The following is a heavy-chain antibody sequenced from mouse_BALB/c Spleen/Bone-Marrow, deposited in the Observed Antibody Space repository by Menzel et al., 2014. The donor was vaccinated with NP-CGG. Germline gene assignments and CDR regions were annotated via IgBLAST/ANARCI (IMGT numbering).Heavy chain of an antibody. Sequence: EVKLQESGGGLVQPGGSRKLSCAASGFTFSSFGMHWVRQAPEKGLEWVAYISSGSSTIYYADTVKGRFTISRDNPKSILFLQMTSLRSEDTAMYYCARSRFPDYGSSPFDYWGQGTTLTVSS. CDR1: GFTFSSFG. D-gene: IGHD1-1*01. V-gene: IGHV5-17*02. J-gene: IGHJ2*01. CDR2: ISSGSSTI. CDR3: ARSRFPDYGSSPFDY.